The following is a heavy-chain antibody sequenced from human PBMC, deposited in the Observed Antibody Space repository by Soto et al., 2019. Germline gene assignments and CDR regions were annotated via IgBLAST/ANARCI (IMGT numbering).Heavy chain of an antibody. CDR2: ISPRTTYK. V-gene: IGHV3-11*06. CDR3: SRGGGGGLFDL. Sequence: DWTGGSLRLSCASSGFTFSDHYMSWIRRSPGKGLEFLSYISPRTTYKNYADSVKGRFTISRDNAKNSLYLQLNSLRAEDTAIYYCSRGGGGGLFDLWGQGTFVTVSS. CDR1: GFTFSDHY. J-gene: IGHJ4*02. D-gene: IGHD2-21*01.